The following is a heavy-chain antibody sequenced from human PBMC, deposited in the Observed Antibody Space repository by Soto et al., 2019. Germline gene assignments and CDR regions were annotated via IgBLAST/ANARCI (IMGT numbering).Heavy chain of an antibody. D-gene: IGHD3-10*01. CDR3: ARGPSLNYGPDY. J-gene: IGHJ4*02. CDR1: GGAFSSYX. Sequence: QVQLVQSGAEVKKPGSSVKVSCKASGGAFSSYXXXXXRQAPGQGLEWMGGIIPIFGTANYAQKFQGRVTXTADXSTXTAYMELSSLRSEDTAVYYCARGPSLNYGPDYWGQGTLVTVSS. V-gene: IGHV1-69*01. CDR2: IIPIFGTA.